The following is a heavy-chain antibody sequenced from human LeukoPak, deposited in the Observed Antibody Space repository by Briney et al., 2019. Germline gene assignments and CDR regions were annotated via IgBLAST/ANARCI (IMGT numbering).Heavy chain of an antibody. V-gene: IGHV3-30-3*01. CDR3: ARDARPLFN. CDR2: ISYDGSNK. CDR1: GFTFSSYA. J-gene: IGHJ4*02. D-gene: IGHD3-3*01. Sequence: GESLRLSCAASGFTFSSYAMHWVRQAPGKGLEWVAVISYDGSNKYYADSVKGRFTISRDNSKNTLYLQMNSLRAEDTAVYYCARDARPLFNWGQGTLVTVSS.